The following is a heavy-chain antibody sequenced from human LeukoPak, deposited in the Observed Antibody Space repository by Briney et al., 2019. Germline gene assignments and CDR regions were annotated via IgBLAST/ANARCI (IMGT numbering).Heavy chain of an antibody. CDR2: IIPIFGTA. D-gene: IGHD7-27*01. CDR1: GYTFTSYG. Sequence: GASVKVSCKASGYTFTSYGISWVRQAPGQGLEWMGGIIPIFGTANYAQKFQGRVTITADESTSTAYMELSSLRSEDTAVYYCARLRTFWGAFDIWGQGTMVTVSS. CDR3: ARLRTFWGAFDI. V-gene: IGHV1-69*13. J-gene: IGHJ3*02.